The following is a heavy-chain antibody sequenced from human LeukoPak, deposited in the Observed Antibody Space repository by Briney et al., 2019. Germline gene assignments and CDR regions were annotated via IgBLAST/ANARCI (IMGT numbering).Heavy chain of an antibody. V-gene: IGHV3-21*06. D-gene: IGHD2-2*01. CDR2: ISSSSSYI. J-gene: IGHJ4*02. CDR1: GFTFSSYS. Sequence: GGSLRLSCAASGFTFSSYSMNWVRQAPGKGLEWVSSISSSSSYIYYADSVKCRFTISRDNAKNSLYLQMNSLRDEDTAVYYCARGCSVTRCYEGDYWGQGTLVTVSS. CDR3: ARGCSVTRCYEGDY.